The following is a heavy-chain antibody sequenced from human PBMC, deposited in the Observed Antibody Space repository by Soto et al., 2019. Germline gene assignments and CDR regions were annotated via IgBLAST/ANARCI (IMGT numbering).Heavy chain of an antibody. J-gene: IGHJ3*02. CDR3: ARSGGCSGGSCYSPGAFDI. D-gene: IGHD2-15*01. CDR2: IYHSGST. V-gene: IGHV4-4*02. CDR1: SGSISSSNW. Sequence: QVQLQESGPGLVKPSGTLSLTCAVSSGSISSSNWWSWVRQPPGKGLEWIGEIYHSGSTNYNPSLKSRVTISVDKSKNHFSLKLSSVTAADTAVYYCARSGGCSGGSCYSPGAFDIWGQGTMVTVSS.